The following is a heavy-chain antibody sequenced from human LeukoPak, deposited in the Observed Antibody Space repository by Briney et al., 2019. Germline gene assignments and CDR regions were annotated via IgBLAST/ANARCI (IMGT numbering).Heavy chain of an antibody. CDR1: GFTFSNYG. J-gene: IGHJ6*02. D-gene: IGHD5-12*01. Sequence: GGSLRLSCAASGFTFSNYGMHWVRQAPGKGLEWVALISTDGSKTYYADSLKGRFTISRDNSKNALNLQMNSLRTEDTAVYYCATDASAITHHAMDVWGQGTTVTVSS. CDR2: ISTDGSKT. V-gene: IGHV3-30*03. CDR3: ATDASAITHHAMDV.